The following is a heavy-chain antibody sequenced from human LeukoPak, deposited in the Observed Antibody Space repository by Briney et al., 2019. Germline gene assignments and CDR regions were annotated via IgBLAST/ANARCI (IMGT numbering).Heavy chain of an antibody. CDR2: ITGYGAT. CDR1: GFTFSNFA. CDR3: AKGAAAGKVDWFDP. V-gene: IGHV3-23*01. J-gene: IGHJ5*02. Sequence: GSLRLSCAASGFTFSNFAMMWVRQAPGTGLQWVSTITGYGATFYADSVRGRFTIFRDTSMNTLFLQMNSLGAEDTAVYYCAKGAAAGKVDWFDPWGQGTLVTVSS. D-gene: IGHD6-13*01.